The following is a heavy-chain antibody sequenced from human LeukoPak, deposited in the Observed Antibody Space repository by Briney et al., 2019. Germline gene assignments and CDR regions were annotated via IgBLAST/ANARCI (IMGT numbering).Heavy chain of an antibody. CDR2: IYYSGST. V-gene: IGHV4-39*07. D-gene: IGHD1-14*01. Sequence: KPSEILSLTCTVSGGSISSSSYYWGWVRQPPGKGLEYIGSIYYSGSTYYNPSLKSRVTISVDTSKNQFSLKLNSVTAADTAVYYCARVAGVWRNLYRPYFDYWGQGTLVTVSS. J-gene: IGHJ4*02. CDR1: GGSISSSSYY. CDR3: ARVAGVWRNLYRPYFDY.